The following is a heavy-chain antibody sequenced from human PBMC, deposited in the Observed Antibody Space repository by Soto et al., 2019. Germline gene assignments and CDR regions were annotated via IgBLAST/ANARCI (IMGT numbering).Heavy chain of an antibody. Sequence: GGSLRLSWAASGFTFSSYAMHWVRQAPGKGLEWVAVISYDGSNKYYADSVKGRFTISRDNSKNTLYLQMNSLRAEDTAVYYCARSPLSLEMATRFDYWGQGTLVTVSS. V-gene: IGHV3-30-3*01. CDR3: ARSPLSLEMATRFDY. CDR1: GFTFSSYA. J-gene: IGHJ4*02. D-gene: IGHD5-12*01. CDR2: ISYDGSNK.